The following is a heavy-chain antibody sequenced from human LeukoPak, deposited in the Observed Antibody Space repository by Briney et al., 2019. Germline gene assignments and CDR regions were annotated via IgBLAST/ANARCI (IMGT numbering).Heavy chain of an antibody. Sequence: QSGGSLRLSCAPSEFTFSNYAMHWVRQAPGKGLEWVAVISYDGSNKYYADSVKGRFTISRDNSKNTLYLQMTSLRPEDTALYYCARVSERLLPSFKWFDPWGQGTLVTVSS. CDR1: EFTFSNYA. CDR2: ISYDGSNK. V-gene: IGHV3-30-3*01. J-gene: IGHJ5*02. CDR3: ARVSERLLPSFKWFDP. D-gene: IGHD2-21*02.